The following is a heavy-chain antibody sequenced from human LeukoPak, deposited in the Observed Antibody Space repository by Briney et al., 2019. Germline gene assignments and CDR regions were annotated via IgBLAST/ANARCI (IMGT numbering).Heavy chain of an antibody. V-gene: IGHV3-48*03. CDR2: ISSSGSTI. CDR3: ARERPEIDY. J-gene: IGHJ4*02. CDR1: GFTFSSYE. Sequence: GGSLRLSCAASGFTFSSYEMNWVRQAPGKGLEWVSYISSSGSTIYYADSVKDRFTISRDNARNSLYLQMNSLRAEDTAVYYCARERPEIDYWGQGTLVTVSS.